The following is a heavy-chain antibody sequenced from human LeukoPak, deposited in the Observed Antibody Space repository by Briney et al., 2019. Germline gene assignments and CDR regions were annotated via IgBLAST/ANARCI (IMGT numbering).Heavy chain of an antibody. Sequence: SETLSLTCTVSGGSISHYFRSWIRQPPGKPLEWIGYIYYSGSTNYNPSLKSRLTISVDTSKDQFSLKLSSVTAADTAVYYCAKTVAGYWYFDLWGRGTLVTVSS. CDR3: AKTVAGYWYFDL. CDR1: GGSISHYF. CDR2: IYYSGST. J-gene: IGHJ2*01. D-gene: IGHD6-19*01. V-gene: IGHV4-59*08.